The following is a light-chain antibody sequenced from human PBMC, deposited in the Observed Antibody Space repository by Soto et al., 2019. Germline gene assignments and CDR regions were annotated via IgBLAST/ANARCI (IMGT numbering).Light chain of an antibody. CDR3: QAYDYSLTASV. V-gene: IGLV1-40*01. CDR2: GNR. CDR1: SSNLGASYD. Sequence: QSVLTQPPSVSGAPGQRVTISCTGNSSNLGASYDVHWYQQLPGAAPKLVIFGNRNRPSGVPERFSGSKSGTSASLAITGLLAEDEADYYCQAYDYSLTASVFGGGTKLTVL. J-gene: IGLJ3*02.